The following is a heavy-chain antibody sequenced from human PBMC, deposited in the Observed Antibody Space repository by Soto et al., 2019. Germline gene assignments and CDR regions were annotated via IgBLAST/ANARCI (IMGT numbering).Heavy chain of an antibody. D-gene: IGHD3-3*01. CDR3: ASFWRGYYKDYYYYGMDV. CDR2: IDPSDSYT. V-gene: IGHV5-10-1*01. J-gene: IGHJ6*02. Sequence: GESLKISCKGSGYSFTSYWISWVRQMPGKGLEWMGRIDPSDSYTNYSPSFQGHVTISADKSISTAYLQWSSLKASDTAMYYCASFWRGYYKDYYYYGMDVWGQGTTVTVSS. CDR1: GYSFTSYW.